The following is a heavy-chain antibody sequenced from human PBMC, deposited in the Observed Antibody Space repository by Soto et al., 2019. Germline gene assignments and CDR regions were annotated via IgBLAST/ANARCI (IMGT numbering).Heavy chain of an antibody. CDR3: ARLAYRNFLAGLNS. J-gene: IGHJ4*02. CDR1: GFIFSAYG. V-gene: IGHV3-30*19. CDR2: VCNDGINK. D-gene: IGHD1-26*01. Sequence: QGQLVESGGGVVQPGGSLRLSCAASGFIFSAYGIHWVRQAPGKGLEWVAIVCNDGINKYYADSVKGRLNISRDNFKNTVDMEIKSVTVENTAVYYSARLAYRNFLAGLNSWGQGTLVTASS.